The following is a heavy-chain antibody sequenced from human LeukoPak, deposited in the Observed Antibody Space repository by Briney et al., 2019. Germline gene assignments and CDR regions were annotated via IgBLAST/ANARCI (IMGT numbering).Heavy chain of an antibody. V-gene: IGHV4-39*07. CDR2: IYYSGST. CDR3: ARSRQWLVPADC. CDR1: GGSISSSSYY. J-gene: IGHJ4*02. D-gene: IGHD6-19*01. Sequence: SETLSLTCTVSGGSISSSSYYWGWIRQPPGKGLEWIGSIYYSGSTYYNPSLKSRVTISVDTSKNQFSLKLSSVTAADTAVYYCARSRQWLVPADCWGQGTLVAVSS.